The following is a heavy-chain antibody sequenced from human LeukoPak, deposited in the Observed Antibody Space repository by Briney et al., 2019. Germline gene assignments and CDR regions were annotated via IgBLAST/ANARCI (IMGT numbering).Heavy chain of an antibody. CDR1: GFTFSSYS. CDR2: ISSSSSYI. J-gene: IGHJ4*02. D-gene: IGHD4-11*01. V-gene: IGHV3-21*01. Sequence: PGGSLRLSCAASGFTFSSYSMSWVRQAPRKGLEWVSSISSSSSYIYYADSVKGRFTISRDNAKNSLYLQMNSLRAEDTAVYYCARDPYSGLFDYWGQGTLVTVSS. CDR3: ARDPYSGLFDY.